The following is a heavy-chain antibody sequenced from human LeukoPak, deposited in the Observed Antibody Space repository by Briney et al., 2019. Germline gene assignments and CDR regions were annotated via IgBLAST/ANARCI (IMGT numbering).Heavy chain of an antibody. Sequence: SETLSLTCTVSGGSISSYYWSWIRQPPGKGLEWIGYIYYSGSTNYNPSLKSRVTISVDTSKNQFSLKLSSVTAADTAVYYCASQVRIADAFDIWGQGTMVTVSS. CDR2: IYYSGST. CDR1: GGSISSYY. V-gene: IGHV4-59*01. D-gene: IGHD6-13*01. J-gene: IGHJ3*02. CDR3: ASQVRIADAFDI.